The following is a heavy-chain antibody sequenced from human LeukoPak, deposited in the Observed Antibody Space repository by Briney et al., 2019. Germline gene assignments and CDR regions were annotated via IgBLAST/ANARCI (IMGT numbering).Heavy chain of an antibody. Sequence: SVKVSCKASGGTFSSYAISWVRQAPGQGLEWMGRIIPILGIANYAQKFQGRVTITADKSTSTAYMELSSLRSEDPAVYYCARYYYYYYGMDVWGQGTTVTVSS. CDR3: ARYYYYYYGMDV. CDR2: IIPILGIA. V-gene: IGHV1-69*04. CDR1: GGTFSSYA. J-gene: IGHJ6*02.